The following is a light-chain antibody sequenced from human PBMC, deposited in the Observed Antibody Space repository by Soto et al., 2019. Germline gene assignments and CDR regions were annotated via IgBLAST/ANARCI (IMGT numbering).Light chain of an antibody. CDR1: QSISSW. V-gene: IGKV1-5*03. Sequence: DVQMTQSPSTLSASVGDRVTITCRASQSISSWLAWYQQKPGKAPTLLIYKASSLETGVPSRFSGSGSGTEFTLTISSLQPDDFATYYCHQYYTYSRTFGQGTKVEIE. CDR3: HQYYTYSRT. J-gene: IGKJ1*01. CDR2: KAS.